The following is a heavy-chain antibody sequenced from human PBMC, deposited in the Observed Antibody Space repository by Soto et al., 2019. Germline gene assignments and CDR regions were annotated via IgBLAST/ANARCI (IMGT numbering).Heavy chain of an antibody. CDR1: GFTFSSYA. CDR3: AKDGQYYDYIWGSYRYYYFDY. Sequence: GGSLRLSCAASGFTFSSYAMHWVRQAPGKGLEWVAVISYDGSNKYYADSVKGRFTISRDNSKNTLYLQMNSLRAEDTAVYYWAKDGQYYDYIWGSYRYYYFDYWGQGTLVTVSS. J-gene: IGHJ4*02. D-gene: IGHD3-16*02. CDR2: ISYDGSNK. V-gene: IGHV3-30-3*01.